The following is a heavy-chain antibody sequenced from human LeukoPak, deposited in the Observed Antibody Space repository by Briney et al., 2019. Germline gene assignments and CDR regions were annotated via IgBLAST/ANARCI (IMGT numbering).Heavy chain of an antibody. J-gene: IGHJ4*02. V-gene: IGHV4-39*07. CDR1: GGSISSSSYY. CDR2: IYYSGST. CDR3: ARDVDPYFDF. Sequence: SETLSLTCTVSGGSISSSSYYWGWIRQPPGKGLEWIGSIYYSGSTYYNPSLKSRVIVSIDTSKNQFSLKVTSVTAADTAVYYCARDVDPYFDFWGQGTLVTVSS.